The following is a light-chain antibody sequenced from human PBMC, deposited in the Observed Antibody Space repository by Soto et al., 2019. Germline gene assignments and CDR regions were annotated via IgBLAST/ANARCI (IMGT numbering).Light chain of an antibody. CDR2: AAS. CDR1: QGISSW. CDR3: QESYSYLWGT. V-gene: IGKV1D-16*01. J-gene: IGKJ1*01. Sequence: DIQMTQSPSSLSASVGDRVTITCRASQGISSWLAWYQQKPGKVPKHLIYAASSLRSGVPLRFSGSGSGTDFTLTISSLEPEEFATYYCQESYSYLWGTCGQGTKVDIK.